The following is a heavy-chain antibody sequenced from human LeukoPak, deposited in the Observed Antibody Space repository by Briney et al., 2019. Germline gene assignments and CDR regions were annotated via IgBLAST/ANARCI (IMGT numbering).Heavy chain of an antibody. D-gene: IGHD3-10*01. CDR2: ISWNSGSI. CDR3: AKDLYGSGSYGFDY. J-gene: IGHJ4*02. V-gene: IGHV3-9*03. CDR1: GFTFGDYA. Sequence: GGSLRLSCAASGFTFGDYAMHWVRHAPGKGLEWVSGISWNSGSIGYADSVKGRFTISRDNAKNSLYLQMNSLRAEDMALYYCAKDLYGSGSYGFDYWGQGTLVTVSS.